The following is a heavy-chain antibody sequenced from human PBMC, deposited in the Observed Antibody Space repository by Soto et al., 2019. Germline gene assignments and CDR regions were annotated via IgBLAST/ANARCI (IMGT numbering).Heavy chain of an antibody. CDR1: GYTFTSYG. Sequence: ASVKVSCKASGYTFTSYGISWVRQAPGQGLEWMGWISAYNGNTNYAQKFQGRVTITRDTSASTAYMELSSLRSEDTAVYYCARVPDYYDSSGYYLHYWGQ. CDR2: ISAYNGNT. CDR3: ARVPDYYDSSGYYLHY. D-gene: IGHD3-22*01. V-gene: IGHV1-18*01. J-gene: IGHJ4*01.